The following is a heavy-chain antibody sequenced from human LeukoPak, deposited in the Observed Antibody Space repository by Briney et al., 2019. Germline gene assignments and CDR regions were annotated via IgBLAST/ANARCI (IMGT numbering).Heavy chain of an antibody. CDR3: ARRMDSTSCYLSPLDY. CDR2: INPNSGGT. J-gene: IGHJ4*02. V-gene: IGHV1-2*02. CDR1: GYTFTGYY. D-gene: IGHD2-2*01. Sequence: RASVKVSRKASGYTFTGYYMHWVRQAPGQGLEWMGWINPNSGGTNYAQKFQGRVTMTRDTSISTAYMELSRLRSDDTAVYYCARRMDSTSCYLSPLDYWGQGTLVTVSS.